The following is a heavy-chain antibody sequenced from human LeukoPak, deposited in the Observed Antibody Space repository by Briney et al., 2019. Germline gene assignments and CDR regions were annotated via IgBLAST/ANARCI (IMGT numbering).Heavy chain of an antibody. CDR3: AREVGYCSGLDY. V-gene: IGHV3-21*01. Sequence: GGSLRLSCAASGFTFSSYSMNWVRQAPGKGLEWVSRISSSSSYTYYADSVKGRFTISRDNAKNTLYLQMNSLRAEDTAGYYCAREVGYCSGLDYWGQGTMVTVSS. CDR1: GFTFSSYS. J-gene: IGHJ4*02. D-gene: IGHD6-19*01. CDR2: ISSSSSYT.